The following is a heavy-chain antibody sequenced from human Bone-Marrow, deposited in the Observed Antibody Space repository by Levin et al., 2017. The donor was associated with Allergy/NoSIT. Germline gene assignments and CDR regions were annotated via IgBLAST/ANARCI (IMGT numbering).Heavy chain of an antibody. Sequence: KISCKASGGTFSNYAISWVRQAPGQGLEWMGGIIPVFGTVNYAQKFQGRVTITADESTRTAYLELSSLRSEDTAVYYCARERNSVIVPAAIYYHYYGMDGWGQGTTVAVSS. V-gene: IGHV1-69*01. CDR3: ARERNSVIVPAAIYYHYYGMDG. CDR2: IIPVFGTV. D-gene: IGHD2-2*01. CDR1: GGTFSNYA. J-gene: IGHJ6*02.